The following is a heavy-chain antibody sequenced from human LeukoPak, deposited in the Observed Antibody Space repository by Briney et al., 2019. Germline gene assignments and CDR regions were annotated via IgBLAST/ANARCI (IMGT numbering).Heavy chain of an antibody. Sequence: GGSLRLSCAASGFTFSHYAMSWVPQAPGKGLEWVSIITFDGGNTYYSSVKGRFTISRDNSKNTLYLQMSSLGAEDTAVYYCTRTHINGWCFDSWGQGTLVTVSS. D-gene: IGHD6-19*01. CDR3: TRTHINGWCFDS. CDR2: ITFDGGNT. V-gene: IGHV3-23*01. CDR1: GFTFSHYA. J-gene: IGHJ4*02.